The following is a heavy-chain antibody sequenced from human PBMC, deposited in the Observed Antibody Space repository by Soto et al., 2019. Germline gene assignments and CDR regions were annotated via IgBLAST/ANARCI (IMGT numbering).Heavy chain of an antibody. D-gene: IGHD6-6*01. V-gene: IGHV3-74*01. Sequence: DVLLVESGGGLVQPGGSSRLSCVASGFTFSSYWMHWVRQIPGKGLLWVARINNDGTKTYYADSVKGRFTISRDNSMDTLYLQMDSLRVDDTAVYYCIRGPFTTSSGTGTYWGQGTLVAVSS. J-gene: IGHJ4*02. CDR3: IRGPFTTSSGTGTY. CDR2: INNDGTKT. CDR1: GFTFSSYW.